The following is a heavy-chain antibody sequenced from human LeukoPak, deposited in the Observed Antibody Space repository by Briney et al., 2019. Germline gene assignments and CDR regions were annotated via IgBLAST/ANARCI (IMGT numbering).Heavy chain of an antibody. J-gene: IGHJ3*02. V-gene: IGHV4-59*08. CDR1: GGSISTYY. D-gene: IGHD2-2*01. Sequence: PSETLSLTCSVSGGSISTYYWTWIRQPPGKGLEWIGYIYYTGSTNYNPFLKSRATMSVDTSKSQVSLKMTSVTAADTAVYYCARPSIPSAAASALDIWGQGTMVTVSS. CDR3: ARPSIPSAAASALDI. CDR2: IYYTGST.